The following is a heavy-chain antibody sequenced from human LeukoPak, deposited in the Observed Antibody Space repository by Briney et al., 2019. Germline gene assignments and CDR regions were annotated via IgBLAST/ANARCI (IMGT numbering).Heavy chain of an antibody. CDR2: ISYDGSNK. CDR3: ARSSPFTATNDY. CDR1: GFTFSSYA. V-gene: IGHV3-30*04. Sequence: GGPLRLSCAASGFTFSSYAMHWVRQAPGKGLEWVAVISYDGSNKYYADSVKGRFTISRDNSKNTLYPQMNSLRAEDTAVYYCARSSPFTATNDYWGQGTLVTVSS. D-gene: IGHD4-17*01. J-gene: IGHJ4*02.